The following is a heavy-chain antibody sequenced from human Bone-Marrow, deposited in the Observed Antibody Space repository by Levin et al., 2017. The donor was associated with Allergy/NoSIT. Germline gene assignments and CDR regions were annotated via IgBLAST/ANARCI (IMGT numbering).Heavy chain of an antibody. V-gene: IGHV2-70*04. D-gene: IGHD2-15*01. CDR2: IDWDDDK. CDR1: GFSLSTSGMR. Sequence: QTLSLTCTFSGFSLSTSGMRVSWIRQPPGKALEWLARIDWDDDKFYSTSLKTRLTISKDTSKNQVVLTMTNMDPVDTATYYCARMGDCSGGSCYQFDYWGQGTLVTVSS. J-gene: IGHJ4*02. CDR3: ARMGDCSGGSCYQFDY.